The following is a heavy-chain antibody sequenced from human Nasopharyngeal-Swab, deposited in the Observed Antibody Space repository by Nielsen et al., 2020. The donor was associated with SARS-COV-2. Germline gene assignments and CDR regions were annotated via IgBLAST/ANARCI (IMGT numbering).Heavy chain of an antibody. CDR1: GFTFRSYA. CDR2: ISGSDHTT. CDR3: APGYGDYGFDY. D-gene: IGHD4-17*01. V-gene: IGHV3-23*01. J-gene: IGHJ4*02. Sequence: GGSLRLSCAASGFTFRSYAISWVRQAPGKGLEWVSVISGSDHTTYYADSVKGRFTISRDNSKNTLYLQMNSLRAEDTAVYYCAPGYGDYGFDYWGQGTLVTVSS.